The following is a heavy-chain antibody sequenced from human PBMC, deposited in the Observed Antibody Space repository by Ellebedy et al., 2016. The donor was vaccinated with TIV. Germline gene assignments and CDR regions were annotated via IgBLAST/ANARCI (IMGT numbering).Heavy chain of an antibody. CDR3: AREPSGLVGYYGMDV. V-gene: IGHV1-3*01. CDR2: INAGNGNT. CDR1: RYTFTSYA. J-gene: IGHJ6*02. Sequence: ASVKVSXKASRYTFTSYAMHWVRQAPGQRLEWMGWINAGNGNTKYSQKFQGRVTITRDTSASTAYMELSSLRSEDTAVYYCAREPSGLVGYYGMDVWGQGTTVTV. D-gene: IGHD6-19*01.